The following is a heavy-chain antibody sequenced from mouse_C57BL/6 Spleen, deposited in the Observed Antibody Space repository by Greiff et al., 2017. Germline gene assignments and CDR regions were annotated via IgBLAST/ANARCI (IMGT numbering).Heavy chain of an antibody. CDR3: ARDGSSDVRCAMDY. J-gene: IGHJ4*01. V-gene: IGHV5-17*01. Sequence: EVKLVESGGGLVKPGASLKLSCAASGFTFSDYGMHWVRQAPEQGLEWVAYISSGSSTIYYADTVKGRFTISRDNANNTLSLQMDSLRSEDTAMYYCARDGSSDVRCAMDYWGQGTSVTVSS. D-gene: IGHD1-1*01. CDR1: GFTFSDYG. CDR2: ISSGSSTI.